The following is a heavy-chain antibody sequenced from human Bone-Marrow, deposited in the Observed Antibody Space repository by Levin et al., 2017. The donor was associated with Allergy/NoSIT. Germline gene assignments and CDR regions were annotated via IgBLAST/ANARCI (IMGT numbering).Heavy chain of an antibody. V-gene: IGHV3-53*01. D-gene: IGHD3-16*01. CDR3: ARGGPYGY. J-gene: IGHJ4*02. CDR2: IYSAGSP. Sequence: GGSLRLSCAVSGFTVSNNYMSWVRQAPGKGLEWVSVIYSAGSPYYADSVRGRFTIPRDNSKNTLFLQMNSLRADDTAVYYCARGGPYGYWGQGTLVTVSS. CDR1: GFTVSNNY.